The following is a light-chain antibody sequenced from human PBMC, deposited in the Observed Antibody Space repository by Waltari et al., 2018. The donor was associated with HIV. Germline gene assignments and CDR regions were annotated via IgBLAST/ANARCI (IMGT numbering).Light chain of an antibody. CDR3: SSYTSSSTLVV. Sequence: QSALTQPASVSGSPGQSITIPCTGTSSDVGGYNYVSGYQQHPGKAPKLMIYEVSNRPSGVSNRFSGSKSGNTASLTISGLQAEDEADYYCSSYTSSSTLVVFGGGTKLTVL. V-gene: IGLV2-14*01. J-gene: IGLJ2*01. CDR2: EVS. CDR1: SSDVGGYNY.